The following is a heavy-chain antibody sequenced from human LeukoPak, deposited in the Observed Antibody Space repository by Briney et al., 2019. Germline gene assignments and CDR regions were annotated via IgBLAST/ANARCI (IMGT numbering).Heavy chain of an antibody. J-gene: IGHJ4*02. CDR2: IKQDGSEK. CDR1: GFTFSSDW. Sequence: TGGSLRLSCAASGFTFSSDWMSWVRQAPGKGLEWVANIKQDGSEKYYVDSVKGRFTISRDNAKNSLYLQMNSLRAEDTAVYYCARDWQQYIDYWGQGTLVTVSS. V-gene: IGHV3-7*01. D-gene: IGHD6-13*01. CDR3: ARDWQQYIDY.